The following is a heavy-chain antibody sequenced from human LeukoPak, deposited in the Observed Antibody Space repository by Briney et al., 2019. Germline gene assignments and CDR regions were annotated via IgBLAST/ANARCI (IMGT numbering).Heavy chain of an antibody. J-gene: IGHJ6*02. Sequence: PEGSLRLSCAASGFTFSGSAMHWVRQASGKGLEWVGRIRSKANSYATAYAASVKGRFTISRDDSKNTAYLQMNSLKTEDTAVYYCTRLDYGDYYGMDVWGQGTTVTVSS. V-gene: IGHV3-73*01. D-gene: IGHD4-17*01. CDR3: TRLDYGDYYGMDV. CDR1: GFTFSGSA. CDR2: IRSKANSYAT.